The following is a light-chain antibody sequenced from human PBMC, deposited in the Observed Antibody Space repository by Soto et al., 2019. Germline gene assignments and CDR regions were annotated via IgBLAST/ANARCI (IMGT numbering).Light chain of an antibody. J-gene: IGKJ2*01. CDR2: GTS. Sequence: EIVMTQSPATLSVSPGERATLSCRASQSVSSNLAWYQQKPGQAPRLLIYGTSTRATGIPARFSGSGSGTEFTLTISSLQSEVFAVYYCQQYNNWPPYIFAQGTRLEIK. V-gene: IGKV3-15*01. CDR1: QSVSSN. CDR3: QQYNNWPPYI.